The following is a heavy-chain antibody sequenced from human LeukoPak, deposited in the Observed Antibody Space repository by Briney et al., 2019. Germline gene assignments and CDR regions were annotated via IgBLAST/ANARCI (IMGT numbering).Heavy chain of an antibody. CDR2: ISAYNGNT. J-gene: IGHJ4*02. Sequence: ASVKVSCKASGYTFTSYGISWVRQAPGQGLEWMGWISAYNGNTNYAQKLQGRVTMTTDTSTSTAYMELRSLRSEDTAVDYCARCFYNSSGYLVFRFDYWGQGTLVTVSS. V-gene: IGHV1-18*01. D-gene: IGHD3-22*01. CDR3: ARCFYNSSGYLVFRFDY. CDR1: GYTFTSYG.